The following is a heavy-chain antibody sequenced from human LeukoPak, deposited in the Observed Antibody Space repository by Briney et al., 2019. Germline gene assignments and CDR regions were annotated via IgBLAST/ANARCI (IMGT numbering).Heavy chain of an antibody. CDR2: IRSKAFGGTT. Sequence: GGSLRLSCTASGFTFGDYAMSWFRQAPGKGREWVGFIRSKAFGGTTEYAASVKGRFTISRDDSKSIAYLQMNSLKTEDTAVYYCTRVYAGRRDGYNSFDYWGQGTLVAVSS. V-gene: IGHV3-49*03. J-gene: IGHJ4*02. CDR3: TRVYAGRRDGYNSFDY. CDR1: GFTFGDYA. D-gene: IGHD5-24*01.